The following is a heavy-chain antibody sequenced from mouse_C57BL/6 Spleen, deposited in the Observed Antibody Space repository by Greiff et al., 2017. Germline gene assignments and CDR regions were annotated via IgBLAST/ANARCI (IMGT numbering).Heavy chain of an antibody. D-gene: IGHD2-4*01. CDR1: GYTFTSYW. V-gene: IGHV1-7*01. Sequence: VQVVASGAELAKPGASVKLSCKASGYTFTSYWMHWVKQRPGQGLEWIGYINPSSGYTKYNQKFKDKATLTADKSSSTAYMQLSSLTYEDSAVYYCARTYDYDRDAMDYWGQGTSVTVSS. CDR2: INPSSGYT. J-gene: IGHJ4*01. CDR3: ARTYDYDRDAMDY.